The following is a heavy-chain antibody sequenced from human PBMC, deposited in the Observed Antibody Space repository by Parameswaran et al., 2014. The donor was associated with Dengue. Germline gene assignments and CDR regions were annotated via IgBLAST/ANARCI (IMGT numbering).Heavy chain of an antibody. CDR2: IYPGDSDT. J-gene: IGHJ3*01. Sequence: VRQAPGKGLEWMGVIYPGDSDTRYSPSFQGQVTISADKSISTAYLQWSSLRASDTAMYFCARPERSEVGATYLWGQGTMVTVSS. D-gene: IGHD1-26*01. V-gene: IGHV5-51*01. CDR3: ARPERSEVGATYL.